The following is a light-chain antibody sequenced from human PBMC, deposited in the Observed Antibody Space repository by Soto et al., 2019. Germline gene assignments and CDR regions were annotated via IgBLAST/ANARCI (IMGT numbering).Light chain of an antibody. CDR2: EVS. J-gene: IGLJ2*01. CDR1: SSEVGSYNL. Sequence: QLVLTQPASVSGSPGQSITISCTGTSSEVGSYNLVSWYQQHPGKAPKLMIYEVSKRPSGVSNRFSGSKSGNTASLTISGLQAEDEADYYCCSYAGSSTFEVFGGGTKRTVL. CDR3: CSYAGSSTFEV. V-gene: IGLV2-23*02.